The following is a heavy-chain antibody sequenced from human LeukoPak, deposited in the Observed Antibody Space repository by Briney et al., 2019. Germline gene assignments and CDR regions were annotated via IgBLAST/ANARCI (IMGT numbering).Heavy chain of an antibody. CDR1: GYTFTSYA. CDR3: ARDSALAYYGMDV. J-gene: IGHJ6*02. D-gene: IGHD3-10*01. V-gene: IGHV1-3*01. CDR2: INAGNGNT. Sequence: ASVTVSCTASGYTFTSYAMHWVRQAPGQRLEWMGWINAGNGNTKYSQKFQGRVTITRDTSASTAYMELSSLRSEDTAVYYCARDSALAYYGMDVWGQGTTVTVSS.